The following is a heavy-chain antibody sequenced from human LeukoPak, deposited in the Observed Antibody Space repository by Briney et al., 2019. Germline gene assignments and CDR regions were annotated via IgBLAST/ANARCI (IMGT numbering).Heavy chain of an antibody. V-gene: IGHV4-4*02. J-gene: IGHJ4*02. D-gene: IGHD4-17*01. CDR3: ARGRGDYGDYEFDY. CDR1: GGSISNSNW. CDR2: IYPSGST. Sequence: SETLSLTCTVSGGSISNSNWWSWVRQTPGKGLEWIGEIYPSGSTNYNPSLKSRVTISVDKSKNQYSLNLSSVTAADTAVYYCARGRGDYGDYEFDYWGQGTLVTVSS.